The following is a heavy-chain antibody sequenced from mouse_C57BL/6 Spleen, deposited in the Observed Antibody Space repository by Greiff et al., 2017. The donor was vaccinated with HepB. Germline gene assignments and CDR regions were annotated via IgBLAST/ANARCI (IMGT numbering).Heavy chain of an antibody. CDR3: ARSEGYPYAMDY. J-gene: IGHJ4*01. V-gene: IGHV1-22*01. CDR1: GYTFTDYN. Sequence: VQLQQSGPELVKPGASVKMSCKASGYTFTDYNMHWVKQSHGKSLEWIGYINPNNGGTSYNQKFKGKATLTVNKSSSTAYMELRSPTSEDSAVYYCARSEGYPYAMDYWGQGTSVTVSS. D-gene: IGHD2-2*01. CDR2: INPNNGGT.